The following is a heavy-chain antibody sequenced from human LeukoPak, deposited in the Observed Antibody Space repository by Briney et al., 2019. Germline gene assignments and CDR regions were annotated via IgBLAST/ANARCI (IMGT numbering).Heavy chain of an antibody. Sequence: GRSLRLSCAASGFXFNNYAINWVRQAPGRGLEWVSSISSSSTYIYYTDSVKGRFTISRDSARSSLFLQMNSLRADDTAVYFCVRVTKCAGDCYADALDVWGQGTMVTVSS. CDR3: VRVTKCAGDCYADALDV. J-gene: IGHJ3*01. CDR1: GFXFNNYA. D-gene: IGHD2-21*02. V-gene: IGHV3-21*01. CDR2: ISSSSTYI.